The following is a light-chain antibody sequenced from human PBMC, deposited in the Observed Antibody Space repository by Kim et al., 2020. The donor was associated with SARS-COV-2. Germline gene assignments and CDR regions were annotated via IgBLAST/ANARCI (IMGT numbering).Light chain of an antibody. CDR2: EIS. V-gene: IGLV2-23*02. CDR3: CSYATSGIYV. CDR1: TSDVGTYDV. Sequence: QSALTQPASVSGSSGQSITISCTGTTSDVGTYDVLSWYQQHPGKAPKVFIYEISKRPSGVSNRFSGSKSGNTASLTISGLQPEDEGDYYCCSYATSGIYVFGTGTKVTVL. J-gene: IGLJ1*01.